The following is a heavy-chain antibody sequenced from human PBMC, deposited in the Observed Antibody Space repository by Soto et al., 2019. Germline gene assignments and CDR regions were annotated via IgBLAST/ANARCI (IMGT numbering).Heavy chain of an antibody. Sequence: QVQLVQSGSEVKKPGASVKVYCKASGYTFTIYGISWVRQAPGQGLEWMGWISAYNGNTNSAQKLQGRVPMITATPTSTAYTGLRSLSSDDTAMYYCASDSPPVDYWGQATLVTVSS. CDR2: ISAYNGNT. CDR1: GYTFTIYG. J-gene: IGHJ4*02. CDR3: ASDSPPVDY. V-gene: IGHV1-18*01.